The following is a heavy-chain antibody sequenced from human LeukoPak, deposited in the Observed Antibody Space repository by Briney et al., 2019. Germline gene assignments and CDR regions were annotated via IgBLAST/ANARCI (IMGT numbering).Heavy chain of an antibody. D-gene: IGHD2-15*01. CDR3: ASTPRYRSGVGCYPAFDY. CDR1: GGTFSSDA. Sequence: GASVKVSCKASGGTFSSDAISWVRQAPGQGLEWMGGIIPIFGTANYAQKFQGRVTITADKSTSTAYMELSSLRSEDTAVYYCASTPRYRSGVGCYPAFDYWGQGTLVTVSS. V-gene: IGHV1-69*06. CDR2: IIPIFGTA. J-gene: IGHJ4*02.